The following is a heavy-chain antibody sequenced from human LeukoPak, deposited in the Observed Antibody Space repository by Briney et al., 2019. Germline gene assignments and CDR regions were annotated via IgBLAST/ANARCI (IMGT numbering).Heavy chain of an antibody. J-gene: IGHJ4*02. CDR1: GFTFSSYA. Sequence: GGSLRLSCAASGFTFSSYAMSWVRQAPGKGLECVSSISGSDGSTYYADSVKGRFTISRDNSKNSLYLQMNSLRAEDTAVYYCARALDYYDSSGYYWGGLDYWGQGTLVTVSS. D-gene: IGHD3-22*01. CDR3: ARALDYYDSSGYYWGGLDY. CDR2: ISGSDGST. V-gene: IGHV3-23*01.